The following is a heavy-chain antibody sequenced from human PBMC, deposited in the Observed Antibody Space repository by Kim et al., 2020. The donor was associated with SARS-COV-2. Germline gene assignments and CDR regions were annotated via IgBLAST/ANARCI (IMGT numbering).Heavy chain of an antibody. D-gene: IGHD6-19*01. J-gene: IGHJ4*02. CDR2: MYTNGAA. CDR3: ASEMAVAGYVSFDY. V-gene: IGHV3-53*01. Sequence: GGSLRLSCAASGFSVSSKYMSWFRQAPGKGLEWVAVMYTNGAAFHADSVKDRFTISKDTSKNALSLQMNSLRVEDTAVYFCASEMAVAGYVSFDYWGQGTLVTVSS. CDR1: GFSVSSKY.